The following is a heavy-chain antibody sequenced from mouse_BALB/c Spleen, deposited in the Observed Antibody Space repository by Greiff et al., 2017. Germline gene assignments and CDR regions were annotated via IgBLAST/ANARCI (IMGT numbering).Heavy chain of an antibody. CDR1: GFNIKDTY. Sequence: EVQLQQSGAELVKPGASVKLSCTASGFNIKDTYMHWVKQRPEQGLDWIGRIDPANGNTKYDPKFQGKATITADTSSNTAYLQISSLSSEATAVYYCARDGYWGYWGQGTTLTVSS. J-gene: IGHJ2*01. D-gene: IGHD2-3*01. V-gene: IGHV14-3*02. CDR3: ARDGYWGY. CDR2: IDPANGNT.